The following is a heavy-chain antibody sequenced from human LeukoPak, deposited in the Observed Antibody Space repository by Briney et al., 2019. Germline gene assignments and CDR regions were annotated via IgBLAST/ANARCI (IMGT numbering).Heavy chain of an antibody. J-gene: IGHJ4*02. CDR3: ARSDSSGYYYYFDY. Sequence: GGSLRLSCAASGFTFSSYSMNWGRQAPGKGLEWVSSISSSSSYIYYADSVKGRFTISRDNAKNSLYLQMNSLRAEDTAVYYCARSDSSGYYYYFDYWGQGTLVTVSS. V-gene: IGHV3-21*01. D-gene: IGHD3-22*01. CDR2: ISSSSSYI. CDR1: GFTFSSYS.